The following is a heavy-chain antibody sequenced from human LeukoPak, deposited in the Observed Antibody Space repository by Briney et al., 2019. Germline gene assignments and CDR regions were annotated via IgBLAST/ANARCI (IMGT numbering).Heavy chain of an antibody. CDR2: ISYDGSNK. CDR1: GFTFSSYG. D-gene: IGHD6-13*01. J-gene: IGHJ6*03. V-gene: IGHV3-30*18. Sequence: GGSLRLSCAASGFTFSSYGMHWVRQAPGKGLEWVAVISYDGSNKYYVDSVKGRFTISRDNSRNTMFLQMNSLRAEDTAIYYCAKDGGIAAVGYHYYMDVWGKGTTVTVSS. CDR3: AKDGGIAAVGYHYYMDV.